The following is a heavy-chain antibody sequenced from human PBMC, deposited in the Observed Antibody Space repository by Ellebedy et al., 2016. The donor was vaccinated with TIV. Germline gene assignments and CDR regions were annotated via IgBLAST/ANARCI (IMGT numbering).Heavy chain of an antibody. CDR3: ARDGLGFTRARYGMDV. V-gene: IGHV3-30-3*01. CDR1: GFTFNTYA. D-gene: IGHD3-10*01. J-gene: IGHJ6*02. CDR2: ISYDGSNK. Sequence: GESLKISCAASGFTFNTYAMHWVRQAPGKGLEWVAVISYDGSNKYYADSVKGRFTISRDNSKNTLYLQMNSLRAEDTAVYYCARDGLGFTRARYGMDVWGQGTTVTVSS.